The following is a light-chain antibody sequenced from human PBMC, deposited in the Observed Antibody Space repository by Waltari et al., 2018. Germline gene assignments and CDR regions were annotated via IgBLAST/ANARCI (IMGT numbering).Light chain of an antibody. CDR1: QSLVHSDGHTY. J-gene: IGKJ4*01. Sequence: VVLTQSPLSLPVTLGQPASISCKSRQSLVHSDGHTYLAWFHQRPGQSPRRLIYKVSNREAGVPDRFSASGSGTDFTLKISRVEAEDVGVYYCMQGTHWPLTFGGGTKVEMK. CDR2: KVS. CDR3: MQGTHWPLT. V-gene: IGKV2-30*02.